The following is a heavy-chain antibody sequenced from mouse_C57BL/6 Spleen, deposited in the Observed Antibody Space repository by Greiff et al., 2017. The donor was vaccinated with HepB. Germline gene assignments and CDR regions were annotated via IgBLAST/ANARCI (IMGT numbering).Heavy chain of an antibody. J-gene: IGHJ4*01. CDR1: GYTFTGYW. V-gene: IGHV1-9*01. CDR2: ILPGSGST. Sequence: QVQLQQSGAELMKPGASVKLSCKATGYTFTGYWIEWVKQRPGHGLEWIGEILPGSGSTNYNEKFKGKATFTADTSSNTAYMQLSSLTTEDSAIYYCARRRPYYGSSYGAMDYWGQGTSVTVSS. CDR3: ARRRPYYGSSYGAMDY. D-gene: IGHD1-1*01.